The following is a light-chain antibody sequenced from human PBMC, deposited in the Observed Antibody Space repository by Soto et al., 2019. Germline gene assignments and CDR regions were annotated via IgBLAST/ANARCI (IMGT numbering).Light chain of an antibody. CDR2: GES. CDR3: QQYNTWPPLT. Sequence: EIVMTQSPATLSVSPGERATLSCRASQSVSSNLACYQQKPGQAPRLLIYGESTRATGIPARFSGSGSGTEFTLTISSLQSEDFAVSYCQQYNTWPPLTFGGGTKVEIK. J-gene: IGKJ4*01. V-gene: IGKV3-15*01. CDR1: QSVSSN.